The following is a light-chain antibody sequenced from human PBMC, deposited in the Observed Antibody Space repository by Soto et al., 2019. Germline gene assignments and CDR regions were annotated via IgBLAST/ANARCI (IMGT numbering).Light chain of an antibody. CDR1: QSVSSH. J-gene: IGKJ2*01. CDR3: QQYDNWPPYT. Sequence: EIVLTQSPATLSVSPGERAILSCRASQSVSSHLAWYQQKPGQAPRLLIHDATIRDTGVPARFSGSGSATEFTLTISSLQPEDFAVYYCQQYDNWPPYTFGQGTKLEIK. V-gene: IGKV3-15*01. CDR2: DAT.